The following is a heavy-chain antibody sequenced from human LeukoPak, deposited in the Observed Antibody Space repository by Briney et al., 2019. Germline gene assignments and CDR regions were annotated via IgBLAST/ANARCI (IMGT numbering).Heavy chain of an antibody. J-gene: IGHJ4*02. D-gene: IGHD6-6*01. CDR3: ARGYQLFDY. CDR2: IYPGDSDT. CDR1: GSSFNNYW. Sequence: GESLKISCKGSGSSFNNYWINWVRQVPGKGLEWMGIIYPGDSDTRYSPSFQGQVTISADKSVSTAYLQCSSLKASDTAMYYCARGYQLFDYWGQGTLVTVSS. V-gene: IGHV5-51*01.